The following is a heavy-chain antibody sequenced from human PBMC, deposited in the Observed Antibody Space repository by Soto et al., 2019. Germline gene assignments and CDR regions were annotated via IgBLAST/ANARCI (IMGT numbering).Heavy chain of an antibody. CDR3: ARGGCSGGSCYYWYFDL. CDR2: IYSGGST. D-gene: IGHD2-15*01. Sequence: VGSLRLSCAASGFTVSSNYMSWVRQAPGKGLEWVSVIYSGGSTYYADSVKGRFTISRDNSKNTLYLQMNSLRAEDTAVYYCARGGCSGGSCYYWYFDLWGRGTLVTVSS. V-gene: IGHV3-53*01. CDR1: GFTVSSNY. J-gene: IGHJ2*01.